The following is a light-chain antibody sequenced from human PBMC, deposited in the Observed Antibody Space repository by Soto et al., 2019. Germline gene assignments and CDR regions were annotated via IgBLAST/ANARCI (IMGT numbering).Light chain of an antibody. CDR3: TSYAGSNNLV. CDR1: SSDIGGYNY. Sequence: QLVLTQPPSASGSPGQSVTISCTGTSSDIGGYNYVSWYQQHPGKAPKLIIYEVSKRPSGVPDRFSGSKSGNTASLTVSGLQAEDEAEYYCTSYAGSNNLVFAGGTKLTV. CDR2: EVS. V-gene: IGLV2-8*01. J-gene: IGLJ3*02.